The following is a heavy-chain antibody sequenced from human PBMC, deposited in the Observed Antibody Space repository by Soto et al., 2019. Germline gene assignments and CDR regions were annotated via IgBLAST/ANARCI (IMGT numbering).Heavy chain of an antibody. CDR3: ARREYGMDV. J-gene: IGHJ6*02. CDR2: IFHIGHT. V-gene: IGHV4-4*02. Sequence: QVQLQESGPGLVKTSATLSLTCVVSGGSITSSHWWSWVRQTPGKGLEWIGEIFHIGHTNYNPSLKGRVTISLDQSKNQFSLKMTSMTAADTAVFYCARREYGMDVWGQGTTVTVSS. CDR1: GGSITSSHW.